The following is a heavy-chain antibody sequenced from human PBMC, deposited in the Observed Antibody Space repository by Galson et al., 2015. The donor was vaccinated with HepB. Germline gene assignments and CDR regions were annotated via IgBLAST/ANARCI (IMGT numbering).Heavy chain of an antibody. D-gene: IGHD6-13*01. Sequence: SVKVSCKASGYIFTNYGISWIRQAPGQGLEWMGWITPNNGDTKYAQNLQGRVTMTTDTSTNTAYMELRSLRSDDTAVYYCARLGMAAGFLGYWGQGTLVTVSS. CDR1: GYIFTNYG. CDR2: ITPNNGDT. V-gene: IGHV1-18*01. CDR3: ARLGMAAGFLGY. J-gene: IGHJ4*02.